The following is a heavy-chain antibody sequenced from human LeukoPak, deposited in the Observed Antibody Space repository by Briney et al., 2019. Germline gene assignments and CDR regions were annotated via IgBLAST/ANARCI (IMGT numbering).Heavy chain of an antibody. D-gene: IGHD4-17*01. V-gene: IGHV1-2*02. CDR2: INPNSGGT. J-gene: IGHJ4*02. CDR3: ARILTMVTTMDY. Sequence: ASVKVSCKASGYTFTGYYMHWVRQAPGQGLEWMGWINPNSGGTNYAQKFQGRVTMTRDTSISTAYMELSRLRSDDTAMYYCARILTMVTTMDYWGQGTLVTVSS. CDR1: GYTFTGYY.